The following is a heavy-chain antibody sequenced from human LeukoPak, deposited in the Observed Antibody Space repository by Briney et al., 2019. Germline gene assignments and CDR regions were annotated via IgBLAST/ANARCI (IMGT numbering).Heavy chain of an antibody. CDR1: GFTFSSHW. CDR2: IDSDGSRT. J-gene: IGHJ4*02. D-gene: IGHD3/OR15-3a*01. V-gene: IGHV3-74*01. CDR3: ARGDISGLRG. Sequence: GGSLRLSCAASGFTFSSHWMHCVRQAPGKGPVWVSRIDSDGSRTTSADSVRGRFIISRDNAKNTLYLETNSLGVDDTAVYYCARGDISGLRGWGQGTLVIVSS.